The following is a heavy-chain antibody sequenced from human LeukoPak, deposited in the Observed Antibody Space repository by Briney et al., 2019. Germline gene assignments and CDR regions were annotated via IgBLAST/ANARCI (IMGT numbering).Heavy chain of an antibody. CDR2: ISWNSGSL. Sequence: GGSLRLSCVASGFTFGDYAMHWVRQGPGKGLEWVSSISWNSGSLGYADSVKGRFTISRDNAKNSLYLQMNSLRAEDMALYYCAKDYCSSTSCYFDYWGQGTLVTVSS. CDR1: GFTFGDYA. V-gene: IGHV3-9*03. D-gene: IGHD2-2*01. CDR3: AKDYCSSTSCYFDY. J-gene: IGHJ4*02.